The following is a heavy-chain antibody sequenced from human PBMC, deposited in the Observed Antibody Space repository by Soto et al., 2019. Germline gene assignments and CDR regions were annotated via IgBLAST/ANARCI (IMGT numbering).Heavy chain of an antibody. Sequence: EVQLVEAGGDLVQPGGSLRLSCAASGFTFSNYYMSWVRQAPGRGLEWVANIKQDGREKYYVDSVKGRFTISRDNAKDSLYLQMNRLRAEDTAVYYCARHLDYGRAVDPWGQGTLVTVSS. D-gene: IGHD4-17*01. CDR3: ARHLDYGRAVDP. J-gene: IGHJ5*02. CDR2: IKQDGREK. V-gene: IGHV3-7*01. CDR1: GFTFSNYY.